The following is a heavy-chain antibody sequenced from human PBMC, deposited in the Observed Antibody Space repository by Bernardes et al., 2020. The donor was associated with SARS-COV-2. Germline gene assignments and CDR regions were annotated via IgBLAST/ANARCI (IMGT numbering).Heavy chain of an antibody. CDR2: ISSSGSTI. CDR1: GFTFSDYY. CDR3: ARDYAPLRDYDFWSGRYGMDV. J-gene: IGHJ6*02. D-gene: IGHD3-3*01. V-gene: IGHV3-11*01. Sequence: GGSLRLSCAASGFTFSDYYMSWIRQAPGKGLEWVSYISSSGSTIYYADSVKGRFTISRDNAKNSLYLQMNSLRAEDTAVYYCARDYAPLRDYDFWSGRYGMDVWGQGTTVTVSS.